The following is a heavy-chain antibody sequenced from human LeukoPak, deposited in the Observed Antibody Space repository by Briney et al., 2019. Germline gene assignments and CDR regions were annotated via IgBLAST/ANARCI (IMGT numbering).Heavy chain of an antibody. CDR2: ISGSGGST. V-gene: IGHV3-23*01. CDR3: ARPGIAAAGTGVWFDP. D-gene: IGHD6-13*01. J-gene: IGHJ5*02. Sequence: GGSLRLSCAASGFTFSSYVMSWVRQASGKGLEWVSAISGSGGSTYSADSVKGRFTTSRDNAKNSLYLQMNSLRAEDTALYYCARPGIAAAGTGVWFDPWGQGALVTVSS. CDR1: GFTFSSYV.